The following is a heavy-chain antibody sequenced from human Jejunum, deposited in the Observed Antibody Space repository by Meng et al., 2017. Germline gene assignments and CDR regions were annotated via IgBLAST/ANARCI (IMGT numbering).Heavy chain of an antibody. J-gene: IGHJ5*02. CDR1: GYTFSDYY. Sequence: VQRVQSGAEVKTPGASVKVSCKAAGYTFSDYYIYWVRQAPGQGLECMGRINPNSGGTNYAQEFQGRVTMTRDTSITTAYMELYRLKFADTAVYYCARDLGAVAGLDTWGQGTLVTVSS. V-gene: IGHV1-2*06. D-gene: IGHD6-19*01. CDR3: ARDLGAVAGLDT. CDR2: INPNSGGT.